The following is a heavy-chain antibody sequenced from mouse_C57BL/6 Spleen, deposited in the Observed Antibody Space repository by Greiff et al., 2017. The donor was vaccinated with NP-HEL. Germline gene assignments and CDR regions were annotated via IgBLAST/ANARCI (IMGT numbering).Heavy chain of an antibody. D-gene: IGHD2-4*01. V-gene: IGHV1-69*01. Sequence: VQLQQPGAELVMPGASVKLSCKASGYTFTSYWMHWVKQRPGQGLEWIGEIDPSDSYTNYNQKFKGKSTLTVDKSSSTAYMQLSSLTSEDSAVYYCARVDYAAMDYWGQGTSVTVSS. CDR3: ARVDYAAMDY. CDR2: IDPSDSYT. J-gene: IGHJ4*01. CDR1: GYTFTSYW.